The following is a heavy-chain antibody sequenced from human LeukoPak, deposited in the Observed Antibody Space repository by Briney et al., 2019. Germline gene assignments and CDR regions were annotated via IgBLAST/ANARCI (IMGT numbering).Heavy chain of an antibody. CDR2: INSDGSST. V-gene: IGHV3-74*01. CDR3: ARALTGGSSSWGYYYYYYMDV. D-gene: IGHD1-26*01. CDR1: GFTFSSYW. Sequence: GGSLRLSCAASGFTFSSYWMHWVRQGPGKGLVWVSRINSDGSSTDYADSVKGRFTISRDNAKNTLYLQMNSLRAEDTAVYYCARALTGGSSSWGYYYYYYMDVWGKGTTVTISS. J-gene: IGHJ6*03.